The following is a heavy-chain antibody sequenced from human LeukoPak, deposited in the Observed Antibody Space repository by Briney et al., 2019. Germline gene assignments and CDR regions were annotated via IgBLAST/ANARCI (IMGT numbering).Heavy chain of an antibody. CDR2: IRNKAYSETT. V-gene: IGHV3-49*04. Sequence: GGSLRLSCAGSGFVFGDYFMSWVRQAPGKGPEWVSFIRNKAYSETTEYAASVKGRFIISRDDSKSIAYLQMNSLKTEDTAVYYCTRDRHFYESSGYPNRFDSWGQGTLVTVSS. CDR3: TRDRHFYESSGYPNRFDS. J-gene: IGHJ5*01. CDR1: GFVFGDYF. D-gene: IGHD3-22*01.